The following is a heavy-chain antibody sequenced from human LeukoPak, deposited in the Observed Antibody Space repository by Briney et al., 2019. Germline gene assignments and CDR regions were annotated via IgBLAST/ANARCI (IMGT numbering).Heavy chain of an antibody. V-gene: IGHV3-23*01. CDR2: ISGSGGST. CDR1: GFTFSSYA. CDR3: AKRGVVIRVILVGFHKEANYFDS. D-gene: IGHD3-10*01. J-gene: IGHJ4*02. Sequence: SGGSLRLSCAASGFTFSSYAMSWVRQAPGKGLEWVAGISGSGGSTNYADSVKGRFTISRDNLKNTLYLQMNSLRAEDTAVYFCAKRGVVIRVILVGFHKEANYFDSWGQGALVTVSS.